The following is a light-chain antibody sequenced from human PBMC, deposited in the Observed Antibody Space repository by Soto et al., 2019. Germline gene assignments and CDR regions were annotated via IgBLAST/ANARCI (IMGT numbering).Light chain of an antibody. CDR1: SSNIGSLYD. CDR2: DNN. V-gene: IGLV1-40*01. CDR3: GAWDSSLSVVL. Sequence: QPVLTQPPSVSGAPGQRVTISCTGSSSNIGSLYDVHWYQHLPGTAPKLLIYDNNNRPSGVPDRFSGSKSGTSASLAITGLQAEDEADYYCGAWDSSLSVVLFGGGTKVTVL. J-gene: IGLJ2*01.